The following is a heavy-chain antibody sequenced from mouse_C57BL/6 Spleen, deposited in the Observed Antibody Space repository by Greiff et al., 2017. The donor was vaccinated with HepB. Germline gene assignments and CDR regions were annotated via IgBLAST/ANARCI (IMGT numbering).Heavy chain of an antibody. V-gene: IGHV5-6*01. Sequence: EVKLVESGGDLVKPGGSLKLSCAASGFTFSSYGMSWVRQTPDKRLEWVATISSGGSYTYYPDSVKGRFTISRDTAKNTLYLQMSSLKSEDTAMYYCAREGDYGGAWFSYWGQGILVTVSA. D-gene: IGHD2-4*01. CDR1: GFTFSSYG. CDR3: AREGDYGGAWFSY. CDR2: ISSGGSYT. J-gene: IGHJ3*01.